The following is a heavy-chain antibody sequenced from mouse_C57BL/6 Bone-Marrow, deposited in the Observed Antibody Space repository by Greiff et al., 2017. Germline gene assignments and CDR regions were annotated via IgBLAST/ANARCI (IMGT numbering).Heavy chain of an antibody. D-gene: IGHD4-1*01. CDR2: IDPENGDT. J-gene: IGHJ4*01. CDR1: GFNIKDDY. CDR3: TTWDSDGGYAMDY. V-gene: IGHV14-4*01. Sequence: VQLQQSGAELVRPGASVKLSCTASGFNIKDDYMHWVKQRPEQGLEWIGWIDPENGDTEYASKFQGKATITADTSSNTAYLQLSSLTSEDTAVYYCTTWDSDGGYAMDYWGQGTSVTVSS.